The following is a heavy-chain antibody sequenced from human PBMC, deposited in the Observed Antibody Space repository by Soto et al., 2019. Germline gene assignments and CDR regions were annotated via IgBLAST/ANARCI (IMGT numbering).Heavy chain of an antibody. CDR1: GFTFSSYG. V-gene: IGHV3-33*01. CDR2: IWYDGSNK. Sequence: QVQLVESGGGVVQPGRSLRLSCAASGFTFSSYGMHWVRQAPGKGLEWVAVIWYDGSNKYYADSVKGRFTISRDNSKNTLYVQMNSLRAEDTAVYYCVRALTGSGWLYWGQGSLVTVSS. D-gene: IGHD6-19*01. CDR3: VRALTGSGWLY. J-gene: IGHJ4*02.